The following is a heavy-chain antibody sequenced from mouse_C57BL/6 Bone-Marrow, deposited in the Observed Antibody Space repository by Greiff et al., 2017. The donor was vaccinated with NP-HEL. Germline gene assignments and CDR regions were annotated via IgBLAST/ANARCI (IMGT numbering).Heavy chain of an antibody. CDR2: IYPGDGDT. CDR1: GYAFSSSW. Sequence: QVQLKQSGPELVKPGASVKISCKASGYAFSSSWMNWVKQRPGKGLEWIGRIYPGDGDTNYNGKFTGQATLTADKSSSTAYMQLISLTSEDSAVYFCARHYGSNSWFAYWGQGTLVTVSA. J-gene: IGHJ3*01. D-gene: IGHD1-1*01. V-gene: IGHV1-82*01. CDR3: ARHYGSNSWFAY.